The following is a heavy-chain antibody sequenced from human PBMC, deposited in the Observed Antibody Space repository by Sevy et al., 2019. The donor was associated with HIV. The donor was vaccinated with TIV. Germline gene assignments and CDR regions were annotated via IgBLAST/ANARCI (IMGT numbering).Heavy chain of an antibody. CDR3: ARDRPYCSGGSCFPSFDP. Sequence: VKVSCKASGYTFTGYYMHWVRQAPGQGLEWMGWINPNSGGTNYAQKFQGRVTMTRDTSISTAYMELSRLRSDDTAVYYCARDRPYCSGGSCFPSFDPWGQGTLVTVSS. V-gene: IGHV1-2*02. CDR2: INPNSGGT. J-gene: IGHJ5*02. CDR1: GYTFTGYY. D-gene: IGHD2-15*01.